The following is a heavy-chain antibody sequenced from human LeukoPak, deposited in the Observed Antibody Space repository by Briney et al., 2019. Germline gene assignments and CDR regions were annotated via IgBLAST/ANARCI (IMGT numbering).Heavy chain of an antibody. J-gene: IGHJ4*02. CDR1: GYTFTSYG. D-gene: IGHD6-19*01. CDR2: ISGYNGNT. CDR3: ARDLKMGYSSGRYSWGTGSSNDY. V-gene: IGHV1-18*01. Sequence: ASVKVSCKASGYTFTSYGISWVRQAPGQGLEWMGWISGYNGNTNYAQKFQGRITMTTDTSTSTGYMELRSLRSDATAVYYCARDLKMGYSSGRYSWGTGSSNDYWGQGTLVTVSS.